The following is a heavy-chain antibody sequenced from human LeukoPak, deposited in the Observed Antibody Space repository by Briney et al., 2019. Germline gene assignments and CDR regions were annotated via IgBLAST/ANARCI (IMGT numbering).Heavy chain of an antibody. CDR1: GYTFTSYA. CDR3: ARDFGYNWKANWFDP. J-gene: IGHJ5*02. CDR2: ISTYNGNI. D-gene: IGHD1-1*01. Sequence: ASVKVSCKASGYTFTSYAINWVRQAPGQGLEWMGWISTYNGNINYAQKLQGRVTMTNDMSTSTVYMELSSLRSEDTAVYYCARDFGYNWKANWFDPWGQGTLVTVS. V-gene: IGHV1-18*01.